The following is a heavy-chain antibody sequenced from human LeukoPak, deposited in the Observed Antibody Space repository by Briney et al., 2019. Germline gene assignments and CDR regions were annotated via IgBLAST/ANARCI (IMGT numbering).Heavy chain of an antibody. CDR3: ARMAYYYDSSGYSLDC. CDR2: IYSGGST. CDR1: GFTVSSNY. D-gene: IGHD3-22*01. Sequence: GGSLRLSCAASGFTVSSNYMSWVRQAPGKGLEWVSVIYSGGSTYYADSVKGRFTISRDNSKNTLYLQMNSLRAEDTAVYYCARMAYYYDSSGYSLDCWDQGTLVTVSS. J-gene: IGHJ4*02. V-gene: IGHV3-53*01.